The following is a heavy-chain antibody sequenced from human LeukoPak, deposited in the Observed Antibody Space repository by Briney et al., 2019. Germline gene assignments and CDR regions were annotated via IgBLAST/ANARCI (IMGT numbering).Heavy chain of an antibody. CDR2: IYYSGST. Sequence: WETLSLTCTVSGGSISSSSYYWGWIRQPPGKGLEWIGSIYYSGSTYYNPSLKSRVTISVDTSKNQFSLKLSSVTAADTAVYYCARESGGGSFNWFDPWGQGTLVTVSS. CDR1: GGSISSSSYY. J-gene: IGHJ5*02. D-gene: IGHD2-15*01. CDR3: ARESGGGSFNWFDP. V-gene: IGHV4-39*07.